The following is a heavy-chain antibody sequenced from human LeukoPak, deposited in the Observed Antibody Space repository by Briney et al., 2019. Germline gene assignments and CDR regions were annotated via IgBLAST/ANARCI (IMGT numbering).Heavy chain of an antibody. D-gene: IGHD2-15*01. V-gene: IGHV4-34*01. CDR3: AREGGYCSGGSCYSDAFDI. Sequence: SETLSLTCAVYGGSFSGYYWSWIRQPPGKGLERIGEINHSGSTNYNPSLKSRVTISVDTSKNQFSLKLSSVTAADTAVYYCAREGGYCSGGSCYSDAFDIWGQGTMVTVSS. J-gene: IGHJ3*02. CDR1: GGSFSGYY. CDR2: INHSGST.